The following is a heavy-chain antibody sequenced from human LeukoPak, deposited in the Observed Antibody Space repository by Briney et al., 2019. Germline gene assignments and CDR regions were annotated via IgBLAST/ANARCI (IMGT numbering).Heavy chain of an antibody. D-gene: IGHD2-15*01. J-gene: IGHJ4*02. Sequence: SETLSLTCTVSGDSVSSGSYYWSWIRQPPGKGLEWIGYIYYSGSTNYNPSLKSRVTISVDTSKNQFSLKLSSVTAADTAVYYCARVPVYCSADRCYYFDYWGRGTLVTVSS. CDR3: ARVPVYCSADRCYYFDY. V-gene: IGHV4-61*01. CDR1: GDSVSSGSYY. CDR2: IYYSGST.